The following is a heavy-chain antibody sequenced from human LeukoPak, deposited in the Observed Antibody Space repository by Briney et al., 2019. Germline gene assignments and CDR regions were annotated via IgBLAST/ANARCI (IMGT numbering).Heavy chain of an antibody. Sequence: ASVKVSCKASGYTCTGYYMHWGWQAPGQGLEWVGWGNPNSGGTNYAQKFQGRVTMTRDTSISTAYMEPSRLRSDDTAVYYCATLSPPGYDFWSGYSSGCGMDVWGQGTTVTVSS. V-gene: IGHV1-2*02. CDR1: GYTCTGYY. CDR3: ATLSPPGYDFWSGYSSGCGMDV. J-gene: IGHJ6*02. D-gene: IGHD3-3*01. CDR2: GNPNSGGT.